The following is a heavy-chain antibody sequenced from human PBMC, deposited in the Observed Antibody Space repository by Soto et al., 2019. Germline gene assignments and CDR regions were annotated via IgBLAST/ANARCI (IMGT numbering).Heavy chain of an antibody. V-gene: IGHV3-33*03. J-gene: IGHJ4*02. CDR3: ARWGCSGSNCNLNQRSFDL. Sequence: QVQLVESGGGVVQPGRSLRLSCAASGFIFNEYGMHWVRQAPGKGLEWVAVIWYDGSNKYYADSVKGRFTFSRDNSNTMSLKMNSMRVEDTAVYYCARWGCSGSNCNLNQRSFDLWGQGTLVTVSS. CDR2: IWYDGSNK. CDR1: GFIFNEYG. D-gene: IGHD2-15*01.